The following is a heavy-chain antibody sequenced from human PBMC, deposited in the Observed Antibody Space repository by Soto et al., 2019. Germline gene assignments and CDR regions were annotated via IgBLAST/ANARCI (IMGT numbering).Heavy chain of an antibody. J-gene: IGHJ4*02. CDR3: ARSMTTVVTLDY. D-gene: IGHD4-17*01. CDR2: IYYSGST. CDR1: GGSISSSSYY. V-gene: IGHV4-39*01. Sequence: QLQLQESGPGLVKPSETLSLTCTVSGGSISSSSYYWGWIRQPPGKGLEWIGSIYYSGSTYYNPSPTSRVTISAATSKDQFSLKLSSGTAADTAVYYCARSMTTVVTLDYWGQGTLVTVSS.